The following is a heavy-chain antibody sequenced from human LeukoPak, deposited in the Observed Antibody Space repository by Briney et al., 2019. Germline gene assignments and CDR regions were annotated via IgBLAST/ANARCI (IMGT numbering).Heavy chain of an antibody. CDR2: ISGSGGST. J-gene: IGHJ4*02. CDR1: GFTFSSYA. CDR3: AKGPRLPWFGELYGDY. V-gene: IGHV3-23*01. D-gene: IGHD3-10*01. Sequence: GGSLRLSCAASGFTFSSYAMSWVRQAPGKGLEWVSAISGSGGSTYYADSVKGRFTISRDNSKNTLYLQMNSLRAEDTAVYYCAKGPRLPWFGELYGDYWGQGTLVTVSS.